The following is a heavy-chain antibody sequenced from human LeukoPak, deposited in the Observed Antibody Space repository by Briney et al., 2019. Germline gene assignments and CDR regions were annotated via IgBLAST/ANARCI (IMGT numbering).Heavy chain of an antibody. CDR1: GGSMSSYY. V-gene: IGHV4-59*08. J-gene: IGHJ4*02. D-gene: IGHD5-24*01. CDR2: IYYSGRT. CDR3: ARGARAGYNLDPFDY. Sequence: SETLSLTCTVSGGSMSSYYWSWIRQPPGKGLEWIGYIYYSGRTKYNPSLKRRVTISVEPSQNQFFLKMSPATGPENAVYYCARGARAGYNLDPFDYWGQGTLVTVSS.